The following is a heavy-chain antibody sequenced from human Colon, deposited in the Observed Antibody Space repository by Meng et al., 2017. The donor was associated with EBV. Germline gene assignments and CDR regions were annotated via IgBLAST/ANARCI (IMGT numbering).Heavy chain of an antibody. V-gene: IGHV3-23*04. J-gene: IGHJ4*02. CDR3: VPSP. CDR1: GFTFISHA. Sequence: EVQVVESGGGFVPPVGALRLSCAVSGFTFISHAMSWVRQAPGKGLEWVSGISGGVDNIYYADSVKGRFTISRDNSKNTVDLQMNSLRAEDTAVYYCVPSPGGQGTLVTVSS. CDR2: ISGGVDNI. D-gene: IGHD1-14*01.